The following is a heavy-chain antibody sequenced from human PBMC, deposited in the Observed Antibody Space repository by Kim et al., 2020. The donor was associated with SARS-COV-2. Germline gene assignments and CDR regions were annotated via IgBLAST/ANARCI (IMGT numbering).Heavy chain of an antibody. V-gene: IGHV3-53*01. Sequence: ADSVKGRFTISRDNSKNTLYLQMNSLRAEDTAVYYCARSEYYYGSGSYILWGQGTLVTVSS. D-gene: IGHD3-10*01. CDR3: ARSEYYYGSGSYIL. J-gene: IGHJ4*02.